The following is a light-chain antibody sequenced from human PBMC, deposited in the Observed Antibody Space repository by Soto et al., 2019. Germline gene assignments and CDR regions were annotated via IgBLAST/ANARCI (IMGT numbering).Light chain of an antibody. J-gene: IGKJ3*01. CDR2: KAY. V-gene: IGKV1-5*03. CDR1: QSISSW. Sequence: DIQMTQSPSTLSASVGDRVTITCRASQSISSWLAWYQQKPGKAPKLLIYKAYSLESGVPSRFSGSGSGTEFTLTISSLQPDDFATYYCQQYNSGGFTFGPGTKVDIK. CDR3: QQYNSGGFT.